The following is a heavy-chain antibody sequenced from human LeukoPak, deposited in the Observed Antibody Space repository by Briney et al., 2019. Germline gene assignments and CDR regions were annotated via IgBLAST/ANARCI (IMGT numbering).Heavy chain of an antibody. V-gene: IGHV1-8*03. D-gene: IGHD2-15*01. J-gene: IGHJ5*01. CDR3: ARMDGLCSGGSCPNWFDP. CDR2: MNPNSGNT. Sequence: ASVKVSCKASGYTFTSYDINWVRQATGQGVAWMGWMNPNSGNTGYAQKFQGSVTITRNTSISTAYMELSSLRSEDTAVYYCARMDGLCSGGSCPNWFDPWGQGTLVTVSS. CDR1: GYTFTSYD.